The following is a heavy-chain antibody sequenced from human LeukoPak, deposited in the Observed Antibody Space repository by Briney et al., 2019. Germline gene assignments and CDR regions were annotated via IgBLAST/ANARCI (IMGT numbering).Heavy chain of an antibody. CDR3: AREKALIDHYDFTGYDWEY. CDR1: GGSISSYY. V-gene: IGHV4-59*12. CDR2: IYYSGST. D-gene: IGHD3-22*01. J-gene: IGHJ4*02. Sequence: SETLSLTCTVSGGSISSYYWSWIRQPLGKGLEWIGYIYYSGSTNYNPSLKSRVTISVDTSKNQISLKLTSVTAADTAVYYCAREKALIDHYDFTGYDWEYWGQGSLVIVSS.